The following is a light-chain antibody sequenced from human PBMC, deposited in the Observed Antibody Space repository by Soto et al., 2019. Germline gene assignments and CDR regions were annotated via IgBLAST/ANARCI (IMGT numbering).Light chain of an antibody. CDR1: QGISSY. J-gene: IGKJ5*01. V-gene: IGKV1-8*01. CDR2: AAS. Sequence: AIRMTQSPSSFSASTGDRVTIPCRASQGISSYLAWYQQKPGKAPKLLIYAASTLQSGVPSRFSGSGSGTDFTLTISCLQSEDFATYYCHSRAFGQGTRLEIK. CDR3: HSRA.